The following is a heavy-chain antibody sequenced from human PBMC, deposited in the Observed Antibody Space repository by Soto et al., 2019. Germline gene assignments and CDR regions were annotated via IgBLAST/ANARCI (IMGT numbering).Heavy chain of an antibody. D-gene: IGHD3-3*01. V-gene: IGHV1-2*02. Sequence: QLHLVQSGAVVKKPGASVTVSCSASGYPVTAYYMHWVRQAPGRGLEWMGGINPATGAAKYTQTFQGGVTMTRATSTSTVAMDLRGPKAEATAFFYGARGGGVGVAGSAAFDMWGQGTLVTVFS. CDR3: ARGGGVGVAGSAAFDM. J-gene: IGHJ3*02. CDR1: GYPVTAYY. CDR2: INPATGAA.